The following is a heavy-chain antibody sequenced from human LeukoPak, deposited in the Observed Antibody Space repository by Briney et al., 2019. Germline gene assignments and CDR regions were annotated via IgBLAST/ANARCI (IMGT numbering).Heavy chain of an antibody. Sequence: GGSPRLSCAASGFTFSNYAMSWVRQAPGKGLEWVSGISGSGGGTYYADSVKGRFTISRDNSKSTLYLQINSLRAEDTAVYYCAKMHSSIAALIEWGQGTLVTVSS. V-gene: IGHV3-23*01. CDR2: ISGSGGGT. J-gene: IGHJ4*02. CDR1: GFTFSNYA. D-gene: IGHD6-6*01. CDR3: AKMHSSIAALIE.